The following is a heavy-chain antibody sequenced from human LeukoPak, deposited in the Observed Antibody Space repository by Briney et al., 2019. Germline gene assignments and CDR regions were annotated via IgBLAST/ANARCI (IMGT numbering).Heavy chain of an antibody. Sequence: PSETLSLTCAVYGGSFSGYYWSWIGQPPGKGLEWIGEINHSGSTNYNPSLKSRVTISVDTSKNQFSLKLSSVTAADTAVYYCARASPAGIAAAGAFDYWGQGTLVTVSS. CDR2: INHSGST. D-gene: IGHD6-13*01. V-gene: IGHV4-34*01. CDR1: GGSFSGYY. CDR3: ARASPAGIAAAGAFDY. J-gene: IGHJ4*02.